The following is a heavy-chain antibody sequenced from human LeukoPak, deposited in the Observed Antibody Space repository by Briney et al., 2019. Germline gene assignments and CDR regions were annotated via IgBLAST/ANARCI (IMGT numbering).Heavy chain of an antibody. Sequence: HPGGSLRLSCAASGFTFRDYWMTWVRQAPGKGLEWVANVKQDGTEKFYVDSVKGRFTISRDNGKNSLYLQMNSLRAEDTAIYYCARAGGTSWADYWGEGAMVTVCS. V-gene: IGHV3-7*03. CDR3: ARAGGTSWADY. CDR1: GFTFRDYW. D-gene: IGHD6-13*01. CDR2: VKQDGTEK. J-gene: IGHJ4*02.